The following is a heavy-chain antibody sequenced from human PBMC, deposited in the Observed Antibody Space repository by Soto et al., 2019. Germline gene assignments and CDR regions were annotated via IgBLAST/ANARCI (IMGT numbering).Heavy chain of an antibody. CDR2: ISPMFGAA. Sequence: QVQLVQSGAEMKKPGSSVKVSCQSSGGTFNTYAMNWVRQAPGQGPEWMGDISPMFGAANYAPKFQGRVTITADESTGTSDMKLSSSASEDTALYFCAREVQVHTPAFVYWGQGTLVTVSS. CDR3: AREVQVHTPAFVY. V-gene: IGHV1-69*19. J-gene: IGHJ4*02. D-gene: IGHD3-10*01. CDR1: GGTFNTYA.